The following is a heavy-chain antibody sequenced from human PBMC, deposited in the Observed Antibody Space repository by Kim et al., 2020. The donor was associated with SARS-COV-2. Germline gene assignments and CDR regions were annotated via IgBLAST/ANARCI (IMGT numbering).Heavy chain of an antibody. CDR2: IYHSGST. CDR3: ARDPEERIAAAGHFDY. V-gene: IGHV4-4*02. Sequence: SETLSLTCAVSGGSISSSNWWSWVRQPPGKGLEWIGEIYHSGSTNYNPSLKSRVTISVDKSKNQFSLKLSSVTAADTAVYYCARDPEERIAAAGHFDYWGQGTLVTVSS. D-gene: IGHD6-13*01. J-gene: IGHJ4*02. CDR1: GGSISSSNW.